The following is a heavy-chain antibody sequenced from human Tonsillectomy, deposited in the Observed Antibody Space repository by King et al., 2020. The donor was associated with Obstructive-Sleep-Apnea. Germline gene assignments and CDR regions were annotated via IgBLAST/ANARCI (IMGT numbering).Heavy chain of an antibody. CDR3: ARDFRYYYDSTGYFDY. Sequence: VQLVESGGGLVQPGGSLRLSCAASGFTFSDYSMNWGRPSPGKGLEWVSYISSSSKTIYSTDSVKGRFTISRENAKDSLYLQMNSLRAEYTAVYYCARDFRYYYDSTGYFDYWGQGTLVTVSS. V-gene: IGHV3-48*04. CDR1: GFTFSDYS. D-gene: IGHD3-22*01. CDR2: ISSSSKTI. J-gene: IGHJ4*02.